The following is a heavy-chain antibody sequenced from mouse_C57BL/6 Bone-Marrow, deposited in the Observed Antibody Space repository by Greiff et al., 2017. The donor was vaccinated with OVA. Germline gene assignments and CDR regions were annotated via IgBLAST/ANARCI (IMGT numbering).Heavy chain of an antibody. V-gene: IGHV14-4*01. J-gene: IGHJ3*01. Sequence: VQLQQSGAELVRPGASVKLSCTASGFNIKDDYMHWVKQRPEQGLEWIGWIDPENGDTEYASKFQGKATITADTSSNTAYLQLSILTSEDTAVYYCTTSLYDGYYVGFAYWGQGTLVTVSA. CDR2: IDPENGDT. CDR3: TTSLYDGYYVGFAY. D-gene: IGHD2-3*01. CDR1: GFNIKDDY.